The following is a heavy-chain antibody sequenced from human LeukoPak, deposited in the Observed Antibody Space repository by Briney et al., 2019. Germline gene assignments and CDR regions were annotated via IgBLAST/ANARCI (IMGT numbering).Heavy chain of an antibody. D-gene: IGHD2-21*01. CDR3: ARDLWHIARYGHYMDV. J-gene: IGHJ6*03. Sequence: GSLRLSCAASGFAFSSYAMSWVRQAQGKGLEWVSSISSSSSYIYYADSVKGRFTISRDNAKNSLYLQMNSLRAEDTAVYYCARDLWHIARYGHYMDVWGKGTTVSISS. CDR2: ISSSSSYI. CDR1: GFAFSSYA. V-gene: IGHV3-21*01.